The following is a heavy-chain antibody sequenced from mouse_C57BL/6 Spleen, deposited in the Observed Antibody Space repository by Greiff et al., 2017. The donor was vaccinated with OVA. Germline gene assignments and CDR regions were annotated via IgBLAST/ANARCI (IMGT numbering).Heavy chain of an antibody. J-gene: IGHJ3*01. CDR1: GYSITSGYY. V-gene: IGHV3-6*01. CDR2: ISYDGSN. D-gene: IGHD4-1*01. Sequence: EVQLQESGPGLVKPSQSLSLTCSVTGYSITSGYYWNWIRQFPGNKLEWMGYISYDGSNNYNPSLKNRISITRDTSKNQFFLKLNSVTTEDTATYYCARYLGAYWGQGTLVTVSA. CDR3: ARYLGAY.